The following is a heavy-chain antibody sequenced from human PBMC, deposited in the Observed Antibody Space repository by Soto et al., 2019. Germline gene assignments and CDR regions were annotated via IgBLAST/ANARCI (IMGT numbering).Heavy chain of an antibody. CDR2: IIPIFGTA. Sequence: ASVKVSCKASGGTFSSYAISWVRQAPGQGLEWMGGIIPIFGTANYAQKFQGRVTITADESTSTAYMELSSLRSEDTAVYYCARTPNYGDYVHNDYWGQGTLVTVSS. D-gene: IGHD4-17*01. V-gene: IGHV1-69*13. CDR1: GGTFSSYA. J-gene: IGHJ4*02. CDR3: ARTPNYGDYVHNDY.